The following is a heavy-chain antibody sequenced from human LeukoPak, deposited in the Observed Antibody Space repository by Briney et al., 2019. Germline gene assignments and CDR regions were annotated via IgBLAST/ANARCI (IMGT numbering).Heavy chain of an antibody. CDR2: IGTADDT. D-gene: IGHD6-19*01. CDR3: ARGGNSGWYFDY. V-gene: IGHV3-13*01. Sequence: SGGSLRLSCATSGFMFSSYDMHWVRQGTGKGLEWVSGIGTADDTYYPGSVKGRFTISREDAQNSLSLQMNGLRAGDTAIYYCARGGNSGWYFDYWGQGTLVTVSS. J-gene: IGHJ4*02. CDR1: GFMFSSYD.